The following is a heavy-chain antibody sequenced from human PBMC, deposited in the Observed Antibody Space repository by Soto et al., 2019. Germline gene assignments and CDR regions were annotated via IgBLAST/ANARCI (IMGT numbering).Heavy chain of an antibody. CDR3: TTLYSGPDPDYYYYGMGV. CDR1: GFTFSNAW. V-gene: IGHV3-15*01. D-gene: IGHD1-26*01. CDR2: IKSKTDGGTT. J-gene: IGHJ6*02. Sequence: PGGALRLTPAASGFTFSNAWMSWVRQAPGKGLEWVGRIKSKTDGGTTDYAAPVKGRFTISRDDSKNTLYLQMNSLKTEDTAVYYCTTLYSGPDPDYYYYGMGVWGQVTTVPVSS.